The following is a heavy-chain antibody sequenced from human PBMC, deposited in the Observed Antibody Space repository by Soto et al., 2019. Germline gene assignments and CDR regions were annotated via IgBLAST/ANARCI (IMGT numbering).Heavy chain of an antibody. D-gene: IGHD6-19*01. J-gene: IGHJ5*02. CDR2: IYYIVST. V-gene: IGHV4-39*01. CDR3: ARLHGGSSGWSFYWFDP. CDR1: GGYNSSSRNY. Sequence: SATLSLTCTVSGGYNSSSRNYWGWIHQPPGKGLEWIGSIYYIVSTYYNPSLKSRVTISVDTSKNQFSLKLSSVTAADTSVYYCARLHGGSSGWSFYWFDPWGQGTLVT.